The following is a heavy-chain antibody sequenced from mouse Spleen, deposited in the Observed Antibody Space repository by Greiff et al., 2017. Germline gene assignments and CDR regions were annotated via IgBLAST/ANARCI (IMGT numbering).Heavy chain of an antibody. V-gene: IGHV14-4*01. J-gene: IGHJ3*01. CDR1: GFNIKDAY. CDR2: IDPENGDT. D-gene: IGHD2-5*01. Sequence: VQLKESGAELVRPGASVKLSCTASGFNIKDAYMHWVKQRPEQGLEWIGWIDPENGDTEYASKFQGKATITADTSSNTAYLQLSSLTSEDTAVYYCTTSYSNYGSFAYWGQGTLVTVSA. CDR3: TTSYSNYGSFAY.